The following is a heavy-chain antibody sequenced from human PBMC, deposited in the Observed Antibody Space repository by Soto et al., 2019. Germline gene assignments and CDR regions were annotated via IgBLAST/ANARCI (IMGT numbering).Heavy chain of an antibody. CDR3: ARVENTPDYYGMDV. Sequence: SETMYITCTVSGGSISSGDYYWSWISQPPGKGLEWIGYIYYSGSTYYNPSLKSRVTISVDTSKNQFSLKLSSVTAADTAVYYCARVENTPDYYGMDVWGQGTTVTVSS. V-gene: IGHV4-30-4*01. J-gene: IGHJ6*02. CDR1: GGSISSGDYY. D-gene: IGHD5-18*01. CDR2: IYYSGST.